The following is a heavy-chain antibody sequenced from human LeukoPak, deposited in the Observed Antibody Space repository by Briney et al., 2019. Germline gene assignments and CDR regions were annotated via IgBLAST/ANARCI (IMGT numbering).Heavy chain of an antibody. J-gene: IGHJ4*02. CDR1: GLSFNICT. Sequence: GGSLRLSWAGSGLSFNICTRSWGRQARGRGLGMGSGISTSCSSTYSADSVTGQFTISSDNSKSTMYMPMNSLRVDDTTVYYCAKPWYSSDSDYWGQGTLVIVSS. D-gene: IGHD6-19*01. CDR2: ISTSCSST. CDR3: AKPWYSSDSDY. V-gene: IGHV3-23*01.